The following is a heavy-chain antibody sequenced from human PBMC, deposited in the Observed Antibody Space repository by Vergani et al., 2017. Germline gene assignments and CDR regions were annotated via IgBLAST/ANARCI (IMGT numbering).Heavy chain of an antibody. J-gene: IGHJ4*02. CDR1: GFSLSTSGVG. Sequence: QITLKESGPTLVKPTQTLTLTCTFSGFSLSTSGVGVGWIRQPPGKALEWLALIYWDDDKRYSPSLKSRLTITKDTSKNQVVLTMTNMDPVDTATYYCAQSVRGYSYGYDPFDYWGQGTLVTVSS. CDR2: IYWDDDK. D-gene: IGHD5-18*01. CDR3: AQSVRGYSYGYDPFDY. V-gene: IGHV2-5*02.